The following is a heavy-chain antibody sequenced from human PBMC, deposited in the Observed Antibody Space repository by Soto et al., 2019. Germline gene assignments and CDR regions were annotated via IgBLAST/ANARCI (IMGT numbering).Heavy chain of an antibody. J-gene: IGHJ4*02. CDR2: IFHGGTT. CDR1: RYSISSGYY. D-gene: IGHD3-22*01. Sequence: KASETLSLTCFVSRYSISSGYYWGWIRQPPGKGLEWIGSIFHGGTTYYNPSLKSRLTISVDTSKNQFSLALSSVTAADTAVYYCARHADSSSYYYPFDYWGQGSLVTVSS. V-gene: IGHV4-38-2*01. CDR3: ARHADSSSYYYPFDY.